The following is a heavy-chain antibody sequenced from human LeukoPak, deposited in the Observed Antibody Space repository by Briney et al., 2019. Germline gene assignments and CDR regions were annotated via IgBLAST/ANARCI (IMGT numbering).Heavy chain of an antibody. Sequence: GGSLRLSCTASGFTFSNHWMSWVRQAPGKGPEWVANIKQDGSEKYYVDSVKGRFTISRDNAKNSLYLQMNSLRAEDTAVYYCARGGGSYYNYWGQGTLVTVSS. CDR1: GFTFSNHW. J-gene: IGHJ4*02. D-gene: IGHD1-26*01. V-gene: IGHV3-7*04. CDR3: ARGGGSYYNY. CDR2: IKQDGSEK.